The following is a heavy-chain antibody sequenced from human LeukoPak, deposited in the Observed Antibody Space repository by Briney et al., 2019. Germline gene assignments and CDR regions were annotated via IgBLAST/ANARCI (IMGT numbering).Heavy chain of an antibody. J-gene: IGHJ4*02. D-gene: IGHD3-22*01. CDR3: ARDGSESTGYYYAL. V-gene: IGHV3-7*01. Sequence: GGSLRLSCAASGFTFSNYWMSWVRQAPGKGLEWVANIKQDGSEKYYVDSVKARFTISRDNAKNTLYLQMNSLRAEDTAVYYCARDGSESTGYYYALWGQGTLVTVSS. CDR2: IKQDGSEK. CDR1: GFTFSNYW.